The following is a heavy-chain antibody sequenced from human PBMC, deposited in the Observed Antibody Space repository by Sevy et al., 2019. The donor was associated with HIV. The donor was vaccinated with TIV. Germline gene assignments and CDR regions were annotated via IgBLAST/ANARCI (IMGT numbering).Heavy chain of an antibody. Sequence: ASVKVSCKASGYTFTGYYMHWVRQAPGQGLEWMGWINPNSGGKNYAQKFQGRVTMTRDTSISTAYMELSRLRSDDTAVYYCASGYYYDSSGYLYYYYYGMDVWGQGTTVTVSS. CDR1: GYTFTGYY. J-gene: IGHJ6*02. D-gene: IGHD3-22*01. CDR3: ASGYYYDSSGYLYYYYYGMDV. V-gene: IGHV1-2*02. CDR2: INPNSGGK.